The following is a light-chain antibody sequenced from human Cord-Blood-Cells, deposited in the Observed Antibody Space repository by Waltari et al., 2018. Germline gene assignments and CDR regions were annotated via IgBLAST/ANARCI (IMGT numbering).Light chain of an antibody. CDR1: ALPKQY. CDR2: KDS. V-gene: IGLV3-25*02. J-gene: IGLJ1*01. Sequence: SYELTQPPSVSVSPGQTARITCSGDALPKQYAYWYQQKPGQAPVLVIYKDSERPSGIPERFSCSSSGTTGTLTISGVQAEDEADYYCQSADSSGTYPVFGTGTKVTVL. CDR3: QSADSSGTYPV.